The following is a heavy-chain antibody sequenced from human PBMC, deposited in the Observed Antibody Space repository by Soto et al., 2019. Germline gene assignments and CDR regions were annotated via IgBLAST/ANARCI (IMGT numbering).Heavy chain of an antibody. CDR1: GDSITNSNW. CDR3: ARDLGKGTDY. V-gene: IGHV4-4*01. J-gene: IGHJ4*02. Sequence: TLSLTCAVSGDSITNSNWWSWVRQAPGKGLEWIGEIYHSGATTYNPSLKSRATISVDPSNNHFSLELTSVTAADTAVYFCARDLGKGTDYWGQGTLVTVSS. CDR2: IYHSGAT. D-gene: IGHD1-1*01.